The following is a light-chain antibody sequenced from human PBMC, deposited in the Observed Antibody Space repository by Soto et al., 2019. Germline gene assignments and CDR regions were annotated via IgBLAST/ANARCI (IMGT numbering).Light chain of an antibody. CDR1: QSVSNSY. CDR3: HHYET. CDR2: GAS. V-gene: IGKV3-20*01. Sequence: EIVLTQSPGTLSLSPGERVTLSCRAGQSVSNSYLAWYQQKPGQAPRLLIYGASNRATDIPDRFSGSGSGTEFTLTISRLEPEDFTVYYCHHYETFGQGTKVDIK. J-gene: IGKJ1*01.